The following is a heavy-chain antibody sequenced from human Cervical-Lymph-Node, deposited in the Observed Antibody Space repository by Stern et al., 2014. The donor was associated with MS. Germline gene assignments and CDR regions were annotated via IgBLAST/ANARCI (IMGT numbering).Heavy chain of an antibody. CDR1: GFTFNNYW. CDR3: ARDLSGNNYDSPGDDFDY. V-gene: IGHV3-74*01. J-gene: IGHJ4*02. D-gene: IGHD2-21*02. Sequence: EVQLVESGGGLVQPGGSLRLSCRASGFTFNNYWMHWVRQAPGKGLVWVSRINEAATYSSYAVSVKGRFTISRDNAKNMVYLQMNSLRDDDTAVYYCARDLSGNNYDSPGDDFDYCGQGTLVTVSS. CDR2: INEAATYS.